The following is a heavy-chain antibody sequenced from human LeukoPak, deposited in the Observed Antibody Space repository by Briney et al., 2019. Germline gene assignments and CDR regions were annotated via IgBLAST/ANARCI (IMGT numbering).Heavy chain of an antibody. CDR1: GYTFTGYY. D-gene: IGHD3-22*01. CDR2: INPNSGGT. V-gene: IGHV1-2*06. Sequence: ASVKVSCQASGYTFTGYYMHWVRQAPGQGLEWMGRINPNSGGTNYAQKFQGRVTMTRDTSISTAYMELSRLRSDDTAVYYCARHDYYASSGYYFFGAFDIWGQGTMVTVSS. CDR3: ARHDYYASSGYYFFGAFDI. J-gene: IGHJ3*02.